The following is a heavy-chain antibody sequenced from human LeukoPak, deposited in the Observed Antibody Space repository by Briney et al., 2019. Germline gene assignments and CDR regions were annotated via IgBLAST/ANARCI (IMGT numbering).Heavy chain of an antibody. CDR2: MNPNSGNT. CDR3: ARGGTTAADSSGSWFDP. CDR1: GYTFTSYD. V-gene: IGHV1-8*01. J-gene: IGHJ5*02. Sequence: ASVKVSCKASGYTFTSYDINWVRQATGQGLEWMGWMNPNSGNTGYAQKFQGRVTMTRNTSISTAYMELSSLRSEDTAVYYCARGGTTAADSSGSWFDPWGQGTLVTVSS. D-gene: IGHD3-10*01.